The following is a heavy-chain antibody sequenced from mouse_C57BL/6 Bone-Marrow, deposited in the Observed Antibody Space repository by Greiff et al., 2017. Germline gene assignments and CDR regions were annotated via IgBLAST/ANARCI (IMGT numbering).Heavy chain of an antibody. J-gene: IGHJ4*01. Sequence: LKESGAELVRPGSSVKLSCKDSYFAFMASAMHWVKQRPGHGLEWIGSFTMYSDATEYSENFKGKATLTANTSSSTAYMELSSLTSEDSAVYYCASGDYGRLCAMDYWGQGTSVTVSS. V-gene: IGHV1-49*01. CDR1: YFAFMASA. D-gene: IGHD1-1*02. CDR2: FTMYSDAT. CDR3: ASGDYGRLCAMDY.